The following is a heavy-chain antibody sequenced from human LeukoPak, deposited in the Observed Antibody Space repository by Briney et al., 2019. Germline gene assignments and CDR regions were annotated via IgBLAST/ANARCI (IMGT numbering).Heavy chain of an antibody. CDR3: AKEAGTIAVAALDY. CDR1: GFTLSSYG. J-gene: IGHJ4*02. Sequence: PGGSLRLSCAASGFTLSSYGMHWVRQAPGKGLEWVAFIRYDGGNKYYADSVKGRFTISRDNSKNTLYLQMNSLRAEDTAVYYCAKEAGTIAVAALDYWGQGTLVTVSS. CDR2: IRYDGGNK. D-gene: IGHD6-19*01. V-gene: IGHV3-30*02.